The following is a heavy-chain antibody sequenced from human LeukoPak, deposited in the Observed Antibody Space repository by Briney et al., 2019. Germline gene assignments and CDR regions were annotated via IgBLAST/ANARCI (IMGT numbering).Heavy chain of an antibody. CDR2: ISGSSKHR. D-gene: IGHD3/OR15-3a*01. CDR3: AREGLVTYDAFDI. V-gene: IGHV3-21*01. Sequence: GGSLRLSCAASGFTFTSYSMNWVRQAPGKGLEWVSSISGSSKHRYYADSVKGRFTISRDNAKSSLYLQMDSLRAEDTAVYYCAREGLVTYDAFDIWGQGTMVTVSS. J-gene: IGHJ3*02. CDR1: GFTFTSYS.